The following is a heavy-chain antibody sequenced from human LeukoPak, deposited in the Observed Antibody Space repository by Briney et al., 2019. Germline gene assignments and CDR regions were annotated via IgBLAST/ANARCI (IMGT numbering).Heavy chain of an antibody. CDR2: INGDGTS. Sequence: PGGSLRLSCAGSGFNFANYWIHWVRQVPGKGLVWVSRINGDGTSNFADSVKGRFTMSRDNAKNTVYLQMSSLRVEDTAVYYCAKDGPWERVDFDYWGQGTLVTVSS. J-gene: IGHJ4*02. D-gene: IGHD1-26*01. CDR1: GFNFANYW. V-gene: IGHV3-74*01. CDR3: AKDGPWERVDFDY.